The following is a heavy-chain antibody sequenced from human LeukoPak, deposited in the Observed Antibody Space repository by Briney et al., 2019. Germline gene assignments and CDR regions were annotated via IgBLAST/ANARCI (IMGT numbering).Heavy chain of an antibody. CDR2: ISSSSRYI. J-gene: IGHJ1*01. Sequence: GGSLRLSCAASGFTFSSYSTNWVRQAPGKGLEWVSSISSSSRYIYYADSVKGRFTISRDNAKNSLYPQMNSLRAEDTAVYYCSRDLTTSSTAYFQHWGQGTLVTVSS. CDR3: SRDLTTSSTAYFQH. V-gene: IGHV3-21*01. D-gene: IGHD6-6*01. CDR1: GFTFSSYS.